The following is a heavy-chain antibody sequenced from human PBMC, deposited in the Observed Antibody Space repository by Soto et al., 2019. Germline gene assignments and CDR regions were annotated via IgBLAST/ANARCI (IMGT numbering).Heavy chain of an antibody. V-gene: IGHV3-11*06. J-gene: IGHJ4*02. CDR2: ISKSGSDT. Sequence: QVQLVESGGGLVKPGGSLRLSCAVSGFSFSDYHMSWIRQAPGKGLEWVSYISKSGSDTMYTGSVKGRFTISRDSAKNSLYLQMNSLRVEDTAVYYCVRWRSVQSEFEYWGQGTLVTVSA. D-gene: IGHD4-4*01. CDR3: VRWRSVQSEFEY. CDR1: GFSFSDYH.